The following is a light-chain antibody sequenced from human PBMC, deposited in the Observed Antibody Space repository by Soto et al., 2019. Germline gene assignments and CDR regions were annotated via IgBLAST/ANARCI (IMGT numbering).Light chain of an antibody. CDR1: SSDVGSYKL. Sequence: QSALTQPASVSGSPGQSITISCTGTSSDVGSYKLVSWYQQHPGKAPKLMTYEVSKRPSGVSNRFSGSKSGNTASLTISGLQAEDEADYYCCSYAGSSTPWVFGGGTKLTVL. J-gene: IGLJ3*02. V-gene: IGLV2-23*02. CDR2: EVS. CDR3: CSYAGSSTPWV.